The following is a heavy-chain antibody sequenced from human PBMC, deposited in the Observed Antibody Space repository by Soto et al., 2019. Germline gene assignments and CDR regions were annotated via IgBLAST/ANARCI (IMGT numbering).Heavy chain of an antibody. V-gene: IGHV1-69*02. D-gene: IGHD6-25*01. J-gene: IGHJ1*01. CDR2: IIPILGIA. CDR3: ARPWRPTDEYFQH. Sequence: QVQLVQSGAEVQKPGSSVKVSCKASGGTFSSYTISWVRQAPGQGLEWMGRIIPILGIANYAQKFQGRVTITADKSTSTAYMELSSLRSEDTAVYYCARPWRPTDEYFQHWGQGTLVTVSS. CDR1: GGTFSSYT.